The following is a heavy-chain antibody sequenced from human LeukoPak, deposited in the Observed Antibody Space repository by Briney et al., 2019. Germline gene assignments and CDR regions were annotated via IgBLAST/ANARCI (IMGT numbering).Heavy chain of an antibody. D-gene: IGHD2-2*01. Sequence: GASVTVSFTASGYSSTTYGISWVRQAPGQGLDWLAWISPYNDDTKSAQRFQGRLTLTTDTSTNTVYMELRSLRSDDSALYYCGREYCDTTRCFGVDYWGQGTLVTVSS. CDR2: ISPYNDDT. CDR1: GYSSTTYG. J-gene: IGHJ4*02. V-gene: IGHV1-18*01. CDR3: GREYCDTTRCFGVDY.